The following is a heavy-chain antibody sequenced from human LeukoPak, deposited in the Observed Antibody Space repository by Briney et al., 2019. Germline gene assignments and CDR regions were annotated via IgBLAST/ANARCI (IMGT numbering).Heavy chain of an antibody. J-gene: IGHJ3*02. CDR3: ARGSRSTVAAGKHDAFDI. Sequence: ASVKVSCKASGYTFTSYYMHWVRQAPGQGLEWMGIINPSGGSTSYAQKFQGRVTMTRDTSTSTVYMELSSLRSEDTAVYYCARGSRSTVAAGKHDAFDIWGQGTMVTVSS. CDR1: GYTFTSYY. V-gene: IGHV1-46*01. CDR2: INPSGGST. D-gene: IGHD4-23*01.